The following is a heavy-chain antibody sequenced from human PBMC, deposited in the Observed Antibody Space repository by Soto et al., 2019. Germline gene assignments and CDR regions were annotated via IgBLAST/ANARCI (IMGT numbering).Heavy chain of an antibody. V-gene: IGHV4-59*01. CDR1: GGSISSYY. D-gene: IGHD3-3*01. J-gene: IGHJ4*02. CDR2: IYYSGST. Sequence: PSETLSLTCTVSGGSISSYYWSWIRQPPGKGLEWIGYIYYSGSTNYNPSLKSRVTISVDTSKNQFSLKLSSVTAADTAVYYCARSTTGGHYDFWSGYSPYYFDYWGQGTLVTVSS. CDR3: ARSTTGGHYDFWSGYSPYYFDY.